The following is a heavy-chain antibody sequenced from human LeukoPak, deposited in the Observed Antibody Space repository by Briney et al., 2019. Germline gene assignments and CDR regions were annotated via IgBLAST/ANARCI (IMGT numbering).Heavy chain of an antibody. Sequence: SVKVSCKASGGTFSSYAISWVRHAPGQGLEWMGRIIPILGIANYAQKFQGRVTITADKSTSTAYMELSSLRSEDTAVYYCARGPYCSGGSCFFDYWGQGTLVTVSS. V-gene: IGHV1-69*04. J-gene: IGHJ4*02. CDR1: GGTFSSYA. D-gene: IGHD2-15*01. CDR3: ARGPYCSGGSCFFDY. CDR2: IIPILGIA.